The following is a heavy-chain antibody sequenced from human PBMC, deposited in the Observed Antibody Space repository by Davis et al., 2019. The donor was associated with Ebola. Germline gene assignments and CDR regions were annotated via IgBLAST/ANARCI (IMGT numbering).Heavy chain of an antibody. V-gene: IGHV5-51*01. J-gene: IGHJ3*02. CDR1: GYSFTSYW. CDR3: ARRIVGATHPYDAFDI. CDR2: IYPGDSDI. Sequence: PGGSLRLSCKGSGYSFTSYWIGWVRQMPGKGLEWMGIIYPGDSDIRYSPSFQGQVTISADKSISTAYLQWSSLKASDTAMYYCARRIVGATHPYDAFDIWGQGTMVTVSS. D-gene: IGHD1-26*01.